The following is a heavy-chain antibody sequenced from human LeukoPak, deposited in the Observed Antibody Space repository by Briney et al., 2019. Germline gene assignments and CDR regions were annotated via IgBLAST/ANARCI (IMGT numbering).Heavy chain of an antibody. CDR1: GFTVSSNY. D-gene: IGHD6-13*01. CDR2: IYSGGST. V-gene: IGHV3-53*05. Sequence: PGGSLRLSCAASGFTVSSNYMSWVRQAPGKGLEWVSVIYSGGSTYYADSVKGRFTISRDNSKNTLYLQMNSLRAEDTAVYYCAKDPDSSSWYVDYWGQGTLVTVSS. J-gene: IGHJ4*02. CDR3: AKDPDSSSWYVDY.